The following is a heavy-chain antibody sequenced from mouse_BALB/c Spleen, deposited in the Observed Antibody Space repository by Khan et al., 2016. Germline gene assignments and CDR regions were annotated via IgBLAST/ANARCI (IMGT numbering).Heavy chain of an antibody. J-gene: IGHJ2*01. Sequence: QVQLQQSGAELMKPGASVKISCKATGYTFSSYWIEWVKQRPGHGLEWIGEILPGSGSTNYNEKFRGKATFTADTSSNTAYMQLSSLTSEDSAVHYCARRDRRGYFDYGGQGTTLTVSA. CDR1: GYTFSSYW. CDR2: ILPGSGST. D-gene: IGHD3-3*01. CDR3: ARRDRRGYFDY. V-gene: IGHV1-9*01.